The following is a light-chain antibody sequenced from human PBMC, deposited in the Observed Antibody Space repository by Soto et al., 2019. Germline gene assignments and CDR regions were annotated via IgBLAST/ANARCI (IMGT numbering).Light chain of an antibody. J-gene: IGKJ4*01. Sequence: EIVLTQSPATLSLSPGERATLSCRASRSVTTFLAWYQQKPGQAPRLLIYDASKRATGVPTRFSGSGSGTDFTLTISSLAPEDFAVYHCQQRTNWPLTFGGGTKVERK. CDR2: DAS. CDR3: QQRTNWPLT. V-gene: IGKV3-11*01. CDR1: RSVTTF.